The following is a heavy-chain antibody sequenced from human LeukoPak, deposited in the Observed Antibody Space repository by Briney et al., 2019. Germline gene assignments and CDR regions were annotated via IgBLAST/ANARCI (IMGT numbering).Heavy chain of an antibody. V-gene: IGHV4-4*02. CDR2: IYYSGST. CDR3: ASAIAISAWAFDL. Sequence: PSGTLSLTCAVSGGSISSSNWWSWVRQPPGKGLEWIGYIYYSGSTNYNPSLKSRVTISVDTSKNQLSLKLNSVTAADTAVYYCASAIAISAWAFDLWGQGTVVTVSS. D-gene: IGHD6-13*01. J-gene: IGHJ3*01. CDR1: GGSISSSNW.